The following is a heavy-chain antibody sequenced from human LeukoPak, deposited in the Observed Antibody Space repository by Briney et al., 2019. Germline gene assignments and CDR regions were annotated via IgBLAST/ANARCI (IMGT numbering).Heavy chain of an antibody. D-gene: IGHD3-22*01. CDR2: ISSSSSYI. CDR3: ARDHPRITMIVVVDDAFDI. CDR1: GFTFSDYY. V-gene: IGHV3-11*06. Sequence: GGSLRLSCAASGFTFSDYYMSWIRQAPGKGLEWVSSISSSSSYIYYADSVKGRFTISRDNAKNSLYLQMNSLRAEDTAVYYCARDHPRITMIVVVDDAFDIWGQGTMVTVSS. J-gene: IGHJ3*02.